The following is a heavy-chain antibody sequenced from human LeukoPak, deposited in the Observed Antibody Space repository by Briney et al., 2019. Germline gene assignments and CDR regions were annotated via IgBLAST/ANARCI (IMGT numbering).Heavy chain of an antibody. CDR1: XYTFXXXY. Sequence: VXCKXXXYTFXXXYMHWVRQAPGQGLEWMGIINPSGGSTSYAQKFQGRVTMTRDTSTSTVYMELSSLRSEDTAVYYCARDRYSSSSRAFDIWGQGTMVTVSS. J-gene: IGHJ3*02. D-gene: IGHD6-6*01. CDR2: INPSGGST. V-gene: IGHV1-46*01. CDR3: ARDRYSSSSRAFDI.